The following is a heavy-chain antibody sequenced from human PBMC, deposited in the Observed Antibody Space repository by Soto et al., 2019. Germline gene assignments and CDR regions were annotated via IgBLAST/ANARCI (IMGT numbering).Heavy chain of an antibody. J-gene: IGHJ6*02. D-gene: IGHD2-15*01. CDR3: ARMRVLCSGGVGDEGWADYYCMDG. CDR2: IFSNAEK. CDR1: GSSLSNARMG. V-gene: IGHV2-26*01. Sequence: QVTLKESGPVLVKPTEPPTLTCTVSGSSLSNARMGVSWIRQPPGKPLEWLAHIFSNAEKSYCTSRKSRPTISKDASKSYVVLTRTNMNPVESATYYCARMRVLCSGGVGDEGWADYYCMDGWGQGTTVTFS.